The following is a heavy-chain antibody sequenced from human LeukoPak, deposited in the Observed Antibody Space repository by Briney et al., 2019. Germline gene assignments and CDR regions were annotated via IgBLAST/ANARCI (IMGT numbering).Heavy chain of an antibody. D-gene: IGHD3-22*01. J-gene: IGHJ4*02. CDR2: INSDGSST. V-gene: IGHV3-74*01. CDR3: ARVYYYDSSGPPGGY. Sequence: GGFLRLSCAASGFTFSSYWMHWVRQAPGKGLVWVSRINSDGSSTSYADSVKGRFTISRDNAKNTLYLRMNSLRVEDTAVYYCARVYYYDSSGPPGGYWGQGTLVTVSS. CDR1: GFTFSSYW.